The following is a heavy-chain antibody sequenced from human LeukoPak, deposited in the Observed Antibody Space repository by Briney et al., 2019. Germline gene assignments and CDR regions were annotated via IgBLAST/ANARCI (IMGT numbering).Heavy chain of an antibody. Sequence: GGSLRLSCVASRFIFSSYEMNWVRQAPGKGPEWVSYIGSGGGTTYYAESVKGRFVISRDNSKNSLYLQMNSLRVEDTAVYYCARELSGYDAFDIWGQGTRVTVSS. CDR2: IGSGGGTT. J-gene: IGHJ3*02. V-gene: IGHV3-48*03. D-gene: IGHD6-25*01. CDR1: RFIFSSYE. CDR3: ARELSGYDAFDI.